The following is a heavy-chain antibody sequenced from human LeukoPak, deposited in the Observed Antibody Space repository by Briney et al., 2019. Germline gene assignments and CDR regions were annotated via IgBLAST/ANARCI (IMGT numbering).Heavy chain of an antibody. Sequence: SETLSLTCTVSGGSISSSDYYWGWIRQPPGKGLEWIGSMHYSGSTYHNPSLKSRVTISVDKSKNQFSLKLSSVTAADTAVYYCARAAGIAVAGRGWFDPWGQGTLVTVSS. CDR2: MHYSGST. CDR1: GGSISSSDYY. J-gene: IGHJ5*02. V-gene: IGHV4-39*07. D-gene: IGHD6-19*01. CDR3: ARAAGIAVAGRGWFDP.